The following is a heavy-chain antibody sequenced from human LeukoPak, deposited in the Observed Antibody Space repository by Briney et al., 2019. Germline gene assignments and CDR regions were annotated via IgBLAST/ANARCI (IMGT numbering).Heavy chain of an antibody. D-gene: IGHD2-8*02. Sequence: GGSLRLSCAASGFSFSSYWMHWVRQAPGKGLVWVSRIKTDGSSATYADSVKGRFTISRDNSKNTMYLQINSLRAEDTAIYYCAKDVWWSVSWGQGTLVTVSS. CDR1: GFSFSSYW. CDR3: AKDVWWSVS. CDR2: IKTDGSSA. V-gene: IGHV3-74*01. J-gene: IGHJ5*02.